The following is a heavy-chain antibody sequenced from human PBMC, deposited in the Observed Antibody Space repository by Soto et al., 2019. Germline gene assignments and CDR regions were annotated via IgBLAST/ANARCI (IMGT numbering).Heavy chain of an antibody. CDR1: GYTFTSYA. CDR2: INTNTGNP. D-gene: IGHD5-18*01. J-gene: IGHJ6*02. V-gene: IGHV7-4-1*01. Sequence: GASVKVSCKASGYTFTSYAMNWVRQAPGQGLEWMGWINTNTGNPTYAQGFTGRFVFSLDTSVSTAYLQICSLKAEDTAVYYCARDTLGGYSYVTAMDVWGPGTTVTVS. CDR3: ARDTLGGYSYVTAMDV.